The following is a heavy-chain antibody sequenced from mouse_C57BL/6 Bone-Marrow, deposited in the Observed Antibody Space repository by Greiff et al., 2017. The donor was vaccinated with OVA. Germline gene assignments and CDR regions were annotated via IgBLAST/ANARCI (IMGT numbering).Heavy chain of an antibody. D-gene: IGHD3-2*02. J-gene: IGHJ3*01. CDR3: ARKEEHAQATAWFAY. V-gene: IGHV1-18*01. CDR2: INPNNGGT. Sequence: EVQLQQSGPELVKPGASVKIPCKASGYTFTDYNMDWVKQSHGKSLEWIGDINPNNGGTIYNQKFKGKATLTVDKSSSTAYMELRSLTSEDTAVYYCARKEEHAQATAWFAYWGQGTLVTVSA. CDR1: GYTFTDYN.